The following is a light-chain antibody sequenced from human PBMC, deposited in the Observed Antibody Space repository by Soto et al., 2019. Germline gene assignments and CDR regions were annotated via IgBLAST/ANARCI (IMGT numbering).Light chain of an antibody. CDR3: AAWDDSLRGPL. CDR2: RND. J-gene: IGLJ3*02. Sequence: QSVLTQPPSTSGTPGQRVTISCSGSSSNIGTNYVYWYQQFPGTAPKLLIYRNDQRPSGVPDRFSGSKSGTSASLAISGLRSEDEADHYCAAWDDSLRGPLFGGGTKLTVL. V-gene: IGLV1-47*01. CDR1: SSNIGTNY.